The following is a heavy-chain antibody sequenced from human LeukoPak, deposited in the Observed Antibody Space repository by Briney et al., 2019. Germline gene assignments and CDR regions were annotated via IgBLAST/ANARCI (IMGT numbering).Heavy chain of an antibody. CDR3: AKGRYFDWSYCYFDY. CDR1: GFTFSSYG. D-gene: IGHD3-9*01. Sequence: GGTLRLSCAASGFTFSSYGMSWVRQAPGKGLEWVSAISGSGGSTYYADSVKGRFTISRDNSKHTLYLQMNSLRAEDTAVYYCAKGRYFDWSYCYFDYWGQGTLVTVSS. J-gene: IGHJ4*02. V-gene: IGHV3-23*01. CDR2: ISGSGGST.